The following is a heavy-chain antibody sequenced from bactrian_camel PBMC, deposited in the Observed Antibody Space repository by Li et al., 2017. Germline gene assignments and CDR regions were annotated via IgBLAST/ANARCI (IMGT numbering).Heavy chain of an antibody. J-gene: IGHJ4*01. CDR1: GFTFSSYA. CDR2: IDGGGRRK. V-gene: IGHV3S40*01. D-gene: IGHD1*01. CDR3: ATYSSLWTHNY. Sequence: VQLVESGGGLVQPGGSLKLSCAVSGFTFSSYAMSWVRQAPGKGLEWVSAIDGGGRRKYYSDPVKGRFTISRDDAKNTVYLQLNSLKFEDMAMYSCATYSSLWTHNYWGQGTQVTVS.